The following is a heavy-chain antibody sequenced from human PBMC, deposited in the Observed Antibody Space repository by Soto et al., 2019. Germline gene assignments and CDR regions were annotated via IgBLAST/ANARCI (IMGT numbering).Heavy chain of an antibody. Sequence: QVQLQQWGAGLLKPSETLSLTCAVYGGSFSGYYWNWIRQPPGKGLEWMGEINHSGSTNNNPSLKSRVTISVDTSKNQFSLKLSSVTAADTAVYYCARGWGRIFDYWGQGTLVTVSS. J-gene: IGHJ4*02. CDR1: GGSFSGYY. CDR3: ARGWGRIFDY. V-gene: IGHV4-34*01. CDR2: INHSGST. D-gene: IGHD7-27*01.